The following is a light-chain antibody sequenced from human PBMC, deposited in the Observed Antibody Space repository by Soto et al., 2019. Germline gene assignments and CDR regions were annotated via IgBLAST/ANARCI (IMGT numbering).Light chain of an antibody. J-gene: IGKJ1*01. CDR2: GVY. CDR1: QSVPSNF. V-gene: IGKV3-20*01. Sequence: EIVLTQSPGTLSLSPGERATLSCRASQSVPSNFLAWYQQKPGQAPILVIYGVYRRATGIPDRFSGSGSGTDFTLTISRLEPEDVAVYYCQQYDSSWTFGQGTKVEIK. CDR3: QQYDSSWT.